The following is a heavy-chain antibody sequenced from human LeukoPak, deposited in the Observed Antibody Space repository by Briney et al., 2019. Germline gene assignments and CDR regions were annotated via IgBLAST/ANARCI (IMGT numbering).Heavy chain of an antibody. CDR3: GRPSYGDYGFYYYGMDV. D-gene: IGHD4-17*01. CDR1: GVSFSGYY. CDR2: INHSGST. V-gene: IGHV4-34*01. J-gene: IGHJ6*02. Sequence: SETLSLACAVYGVSFSGYYWSWIRQPPGKGLEWIGEINHSGSTNYNPSLKSRVTISVDTSKNQFSLKLSSVTAADTAVYYCGRPSYGDYGFYYYGMDVWGQGTTVTVYS.